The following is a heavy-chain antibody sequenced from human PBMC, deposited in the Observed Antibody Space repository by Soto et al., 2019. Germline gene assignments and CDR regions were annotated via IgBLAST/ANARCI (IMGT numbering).Heavy chain of an antibody. D-gene: IGHD3-3*01. V-gene: IGHV3-48*01. J-gene: IGHJ6*02. CDR2: IMPGSSHI. CDR3: AKEVWSGPMDV. Sequence: PGGSLRLSCAVSGFTFSIYSMNWVRQAPGKGLEWASYIMPGSSHIFYADSVKGRFTISRDNAKNSLYLQMNSLRAEDTAVYYCAKEVWSGPMDVWGQGTTVTVSS. CDR1: GFTFSIYS.